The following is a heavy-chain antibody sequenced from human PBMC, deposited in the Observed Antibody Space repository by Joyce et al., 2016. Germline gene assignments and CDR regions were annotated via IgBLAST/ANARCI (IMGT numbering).Heavy chain of an antibody. Sequence: QVQLVESRGGVVEPGRSLRPSCAAAGFAFRSFAVHWVRQAPGKGVEWVAVISFDGGTKHYAGSVKGRFTISRDNSKNTLQLDMNSLRTEDTAVYYCVKRRKYSGDDFDHWGQGTLVIVSS. D-gene: IGHD5-12*01. V-gene: IGHV3-30*18. CDR2: ISFDGGTK. CDR3: VKRRKYSGDDFDH. CDR1: GFAFRSFA. J-gene: IGHJ5*02.